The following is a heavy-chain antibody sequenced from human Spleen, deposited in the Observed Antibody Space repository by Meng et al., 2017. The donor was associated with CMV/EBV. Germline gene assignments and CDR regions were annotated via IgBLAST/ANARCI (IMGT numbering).Heavy chain of an antibody. V-gene: IGHV4-4*02. Sequence: CAVSGGSNSSSNWWSWVRQPPGKGLEWIGKIYHSGSTNYNPSLKSRVTISVDKSKNQFSLKLSSVTAADTAVYYCARDRGDGSSWLYWGQGTLVTVSS. D-gene: IGHD6-13*01. CDR2: IYHSGST. CDR3: ARDRGDGSSWLY. J-gene: IGHJ4*02. CDR1: GGSNSSSNW.